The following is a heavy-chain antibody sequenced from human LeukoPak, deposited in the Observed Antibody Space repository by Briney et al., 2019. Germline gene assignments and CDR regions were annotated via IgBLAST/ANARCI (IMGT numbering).Heavy chain of an antibody. CDR1: GGSISSYY. D-gene: IGHD3-10*01. Sequence: PSETLSLTCTVSGGSISSYYWSWIRQPPGKGLEWIGYIYYSGSTNYNPSLKSRVTISVDTSKNQFSLKLSPVTAADTAVYYCARDRSVRGKSRFDYWGQGTLVTVSS. V-gene: IGHV4-59*01. CDR2: IYYSGST. J-gene: IGHJ4*02. CDR3: ARDRSVRGKSRFDY.